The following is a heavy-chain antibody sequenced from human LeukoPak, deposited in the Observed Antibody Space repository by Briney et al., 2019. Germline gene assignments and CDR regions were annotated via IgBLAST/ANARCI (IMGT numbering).Heavy chain of an antibody. D-gene: IGHD5-18*01. V-gene: IGHV1-46*01. CDR2: INPSGGST. Sequence: ASVKVSCKASGYTFTSYYMHWVRQAPGQGLEWMGIINPSGGSTSYAQKFQGRVTMTRDTSTSTVYMELSSLRSEDTAVYYCARCPVDTAMVNRPLNWFDPWGQGTLVTVSS. CDR1: GYTFTSYY. J-gene: IGHJ5*02. CDR3: ARCPVDTAMVNRPLNWFDP.